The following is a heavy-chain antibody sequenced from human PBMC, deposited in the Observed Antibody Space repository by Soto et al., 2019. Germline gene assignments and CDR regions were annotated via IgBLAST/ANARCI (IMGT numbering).Heavy chain of an antibody. D-gene: IGHD3-10*01. J-gene: IGHJ4*02. V-gene: IGHV3-23*01. CDR2: FSGSGGTT. CDR1: GFTFRNHA. CDR3: ARDPSPGSSALFYFDY. Sequence: EVQLLESGGGLVQPGGSLRLSCAASGFTFRNHAMSWVRQAPGKGLEWVSGFSGSGGTTYYADSVKGRFTVSRDNSKSTLYLQMDNLRVDDTAVYFCARDPSPGSSALFYFDYWGQGTLVTVSP.